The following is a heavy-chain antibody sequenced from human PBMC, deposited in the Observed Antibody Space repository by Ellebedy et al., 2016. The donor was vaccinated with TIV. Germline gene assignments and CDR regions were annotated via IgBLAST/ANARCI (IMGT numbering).Heavy chain of an antibody. V-gene: IGHV3-30-3*01. CDR3: ARVQRRITMLRGVFYMDV. CDR1: GFTLSSYI. CDR2: ISNDGTGE. D-gene: IGHD3-10*01. J-gene: IGHJ6*03. Sequence: PGGSLRLSCAASGFTLSSYIMHWVRQAPGKGLEWVAMISNDGTGEFYADSVKGRFSIYRDNSENTVYLQMNSLRAEDTAVYFCARVQRRITMLRGVFYMDVWGKGTTVTVSS.